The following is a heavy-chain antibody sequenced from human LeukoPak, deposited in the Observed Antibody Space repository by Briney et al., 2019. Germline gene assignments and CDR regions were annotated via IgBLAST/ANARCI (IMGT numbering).Heavy chain of an antibody. J-gene: IGHJ5*02. Sequence: PETLSLTCTVSGDSISSYYWSWIRQPPGRGLEWIGHIYYSGSTDYNPSLKSRVGILLDTSKNQVSLKLSSVTAADTAVYYCARESLSDYYGSGSFSSWSQGTLVTVSS. CDR2: IYYSGST. CDR3: ARESLSDYYGSGSFSS. V-gene: IGHV4-59*01. CDR1: GDSISSYY. D-gene: IGHD3-10*01.